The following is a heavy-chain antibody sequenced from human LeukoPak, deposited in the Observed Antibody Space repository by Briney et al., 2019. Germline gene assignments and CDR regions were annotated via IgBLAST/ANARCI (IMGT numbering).Heavy chain of an antibody. CDR1: GFTFDDYG. V-gene: IGHV3-20*04. D-gene: IGHD3-9*01. J-gene: IGHJ4*02. CDR2: INWNGGST. CDR3: VKDHGWLLYS. Sequence: GGSLRLSCAASGFTFDDYGMSWVRQAPGKGLEWVSGINWNGGSTGYADSVKGRFTISRDNSKNTLYLQMNSLRADDTAVYYCVKDHGWLLYSWGQGTLVTVSS.